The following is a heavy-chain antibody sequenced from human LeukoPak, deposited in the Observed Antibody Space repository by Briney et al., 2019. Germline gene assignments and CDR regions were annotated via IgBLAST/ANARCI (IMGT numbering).Heavy chain of an antibody. CDR3: AREDYYFFDP. CDR2: ISYDGRHK. CDR1: GFTFSSYG. J-gene: IGHJ5*02. Sequence: GGSLRLSCAASGFTFSSYGMHWVRQAPGKGLEWVAFISYDGRHKYYPDSVKGRFTISRDNSKNTLYLQMNSLRAEDTAVYYCAREDYYFFDPWGQGTLVTVSS. V-gene: IGHV3-30*03. D-gene: IGHD3-3*01.